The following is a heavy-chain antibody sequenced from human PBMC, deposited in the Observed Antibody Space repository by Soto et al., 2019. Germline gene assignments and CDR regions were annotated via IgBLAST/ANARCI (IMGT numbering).Heavy chain of an antibody. CDR2: INAGNGNT. V-gene: IGHV1-3*01. Sequence: ASVKVSCKASGYTFTSYAMHWVRQAPGQRLEWMGWINAGNGNTKYSQKFQGRVTITRDTSASSAYMELSSLRSEDTAVYYCARDLRSSSSSDYWGQGTLVTVSS. J-gene: IGHJ4*02. D-gene: IGHD6-6*01. CDR3: ARDLRSSSSSDY. CDR1: GYTFTSYA.